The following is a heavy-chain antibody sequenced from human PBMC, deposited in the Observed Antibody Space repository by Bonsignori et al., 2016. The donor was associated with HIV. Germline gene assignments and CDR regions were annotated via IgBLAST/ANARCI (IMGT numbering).Heavy chain of an antibody. Sequence: WIRQPPGKGLEWIGEINHSGSTNYNPSLKSRVTISVDTSKNQFSLKLSSVTAADTAVYYCARVGRDGYWHSYGTYLYYFDYWGQGTLVTVSS. J-gene: IGHJ4*02. V-gene: IGHV4-34*01. CDR3: ARVGRDGYWHSYGTYLYYFDY. CDR2: INHSGST. D-gene: IGHD5-18*01.